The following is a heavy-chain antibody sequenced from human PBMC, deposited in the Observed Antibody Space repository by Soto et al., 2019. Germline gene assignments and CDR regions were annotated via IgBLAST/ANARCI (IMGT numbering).Heavy chain of an antibody. V-gene: IGHV3-21*01. J-gene: IGHJ6*04. CDR3: ARDGSIAAAGTGALHYYYYYGMEV. CDR1: GFTFSSYS. D-gene: IGHD6-13*01. CDR2: ISSSSSYI. Sequence: XGSLKLSCAASGFTFSSYSMNWVRQAPGKGLEWVSSISSSSSYIYYADSVKGRFTISRDNAKNSLYLQMNSLRAEDTAVYYCARDGSIAAAGTGALHYYYYYGMEVWGKGTTVTVSP.